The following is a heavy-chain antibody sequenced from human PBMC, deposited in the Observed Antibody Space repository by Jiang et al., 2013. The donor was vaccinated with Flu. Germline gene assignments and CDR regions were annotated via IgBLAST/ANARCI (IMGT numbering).Heavy chain of an antibody. J-gene: IGHJ3*02. CDR3: ARWRDGVAAAGDAFDI. V-gene: IGHV1-8*01. Sequence: SGAEVKKPGASVKVSCKASGYTFTSYDINWVRQATGQGLEWMGWMNPNSGNTGYAQKFQGRVTMTRNTSISTAHMELSSLRSEDTAVYYCARWRDGVAAAGDAFDIWAKGQWSPSL. CDR1: GYTFTSYD. CDR2: MNPNSGNT. D-gene: IGHD6-13*01.